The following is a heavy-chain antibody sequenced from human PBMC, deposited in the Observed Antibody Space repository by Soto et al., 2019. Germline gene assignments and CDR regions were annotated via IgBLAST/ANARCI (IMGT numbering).Heavy chain of an antibody. CDR2: ISGSGGT. CDR1: GFTFSTYA. Sequence: GGSLRLSCAASGFTFSTYALTWVRLAPGKGLEYVSTISGSGGTYYADSVKGRFTISRDNSKSTLYLQMNSLRAEDTAIYYCAKDPNGDYVGAFDFWGQETMVTVSS. V-gene: IGHV3-23*01. D-gene: IGHD4-17*01. CDR3: AKDPNGDYVGAFDF. J-gene: IGHJ3*01.